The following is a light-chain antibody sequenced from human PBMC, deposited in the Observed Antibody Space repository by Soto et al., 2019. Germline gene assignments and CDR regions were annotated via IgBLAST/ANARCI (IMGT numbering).Light chain of an antibody. J-gene: IGKJ1*01. CDR2: DAS. V-gene: IGKV1-5*01. CDR1: QSISNW. CDR3: QQYNSYPWT. Sequence: DIQMTQSPSTLSGSVGDRVTISCRASQSISNWLAWYQQKPGKAPKFLIYDASSLESGVPSRFGGSGSGTEFTLTISSLQPDDFATYYCQQYNSYPWTFGQGTKVDIK.